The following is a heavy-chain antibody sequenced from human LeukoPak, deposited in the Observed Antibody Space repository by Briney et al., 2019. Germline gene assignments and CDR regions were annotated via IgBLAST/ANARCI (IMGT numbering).Heavy chain of an antibody. D-gene: IGHD1-14*01. Sequence: PGGSRRLACAVSGFTFDDYAMHWVRQAPGKGLEWVSLISGDGATTYYADSVKGRFTISRDNSKNSLYLQMNSLRTEDTALYYCAKTPPSYGRWGQGTLVTVSS. CDR3: AKTPPSYGR. CDR1: GFTFDDYA. J-gene: IGHJ4*02. V-gene: IGHV3-43*02. CDR2: ISGDGATT.